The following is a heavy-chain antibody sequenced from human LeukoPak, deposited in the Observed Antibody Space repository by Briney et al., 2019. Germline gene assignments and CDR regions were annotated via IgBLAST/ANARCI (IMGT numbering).Heavy chain of an antibody. Sequence: GGPVSLSCSASGFTFDVYAMQWVRHATGKGLEGVSLISADGGSTYYADSVKGRFTISRDNSKNSLYLQMNSLRTEDTALYYCAKDILLYYDSSGYFDYWGQGTLVTVSP. CDR1: GFTFDVYA. CDR3: AKDILLYYDSSGYFDY. V-gene: IGHV3-43*02. CDR2: ISADGGST. D-gene: IGHD3-22*01. J-gene: IGHJ4*02.